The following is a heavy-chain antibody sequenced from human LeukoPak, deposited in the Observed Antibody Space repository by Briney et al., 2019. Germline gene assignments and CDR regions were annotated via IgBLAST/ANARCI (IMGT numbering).Heavy chain of an antibody. J-gene: IGHJ4*02. CDR2: ISYDGSNK. Sequence: PGRSLRLSCAASGFTFSSYGMHWVRQAPGKGLEWVAVISYDGSNKYYADSVKGRFTISRDNSKNTLYLQMNSLRAEDTAVYYCAKDRYDSSEGWIDYWGQGTLVTVSS. V-gene: IGHV3-30*18. D-gene: IGHD3-22*01. CDR1: GFTFSSYG. CDR3: AKDRYDSSEGWIDY.